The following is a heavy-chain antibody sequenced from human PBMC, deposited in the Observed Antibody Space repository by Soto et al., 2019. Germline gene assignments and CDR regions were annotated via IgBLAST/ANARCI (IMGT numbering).Heavy chain of an antibody. CDR1: GFTFSSYS. V-gene: IGHV3-21*01. CDR3: ARDRSGYMDV. J-gene: IGHJ6*03. Sequence: GSLRLSCAASGFTFSSYSTNWVRQAPGKGLEWVSSVSSSSSYIYYADSVKGRFTISRDNAKNSLYLQMNSLRAEDTAVYYCARDRSGYMDVWGKGTTVTVSS. CDR2: VSSSSSYI.